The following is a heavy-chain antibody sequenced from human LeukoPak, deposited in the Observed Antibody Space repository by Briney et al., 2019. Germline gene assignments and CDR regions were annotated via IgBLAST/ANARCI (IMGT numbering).Heavy chain of an antibody. J-gene: IGHJ4*02. Sequence: GASVKVSCKASGGTFSSYAISWVRQAPGQGLEWMGGIIPIFGTANYAQKFQGRVTITADESTSTAYMELSSLRSEDTAVYYCARARYYYDSSGYLDYWGQGTLVTVSS. D-gene: IGHD3-22*01. CDR2: IIPIFGTA. CDR1: GGTFSSYA. V-gene: IGHV1-69*13. CDR3: ARARYYYDSSGYLDY.